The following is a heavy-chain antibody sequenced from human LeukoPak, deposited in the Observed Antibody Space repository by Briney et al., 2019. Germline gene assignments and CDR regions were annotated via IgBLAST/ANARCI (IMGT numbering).Heavy chain of an antibody. J-gene: IGHJ2*01. CDR2: ISGSGDTT. Sequence: GGSLRLSCAASGFTFSSYAMTWVRQAPGQGLEGVSGISGSGDTTYYADSVKGRFTISRDSSKNTLFLHMNTLRAEDTAIYYCAKDRTVGASYWYFDLWGRGTLVTVSS. CDR1: GFTFSSYA. D-gene: IGHD1-26*01. CDR3: AKDRTVGASYWYFDL. V-gene: IGHV3-23*01.